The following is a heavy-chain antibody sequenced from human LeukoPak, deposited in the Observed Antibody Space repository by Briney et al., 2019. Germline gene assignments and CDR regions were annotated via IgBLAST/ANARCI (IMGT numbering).Heavy chain of an antibody. V-gene: IGHV4-59*01. CDR2: SYYSGST. Sequence: PSETLSLTCTVSGGSITGYFWNWIRQSPGKGLEWIGYSYYSGSTNYSPSLRSRVTISVDTSKNQFSLSLRSVTAADTAVYYCARADTLVDYWGQGTQVIVSS. J-gene: IGHJ4*02. CDR3: ARADTLVDY. CDR1: GGSITGYF.